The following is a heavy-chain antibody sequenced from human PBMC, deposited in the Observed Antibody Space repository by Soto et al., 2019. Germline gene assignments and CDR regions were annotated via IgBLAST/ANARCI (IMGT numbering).Heavy chain of an antibody. V-gene: IGHV4-59*01. CDR1: GGSISSYY. Sequence: SETLSLTCTVSGGSISSYYWSWIRQPPGKGLEWIGYIYYSGSTNYNPSLKSRVTISVDTSKNQFSLKLSSVTAADTAVYYCARDLGYSSSWGGWYYYGMDVWGQGTTVTVSS. D-gene: IGHD6-13*01. J-gene: IGHJ6*02. CDR3: ARDLGYSSSWGGWYYYGMDV. CDR2: IYYSGST.